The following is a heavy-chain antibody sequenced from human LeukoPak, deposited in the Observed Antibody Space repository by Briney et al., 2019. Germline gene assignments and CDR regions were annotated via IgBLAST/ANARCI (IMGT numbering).Heavy chain of an antibody. CDR1: GGSINSSSYY. Sequence: ASETLSLTCTVSGGSINSSSYYWGWIRQPPGKGLEWIGSIYYSGSTYYNPSLKSRVTISVDTSKNQFSLKLSSVTAADTAVYYCARLGIAVGYFDYWGQGTLVTVSS. CDR2: IYYSGST. D-gene: IGHD6-19*01. CDR3: ARLGIAVGYFDY. J-gene: IGHJ4*02. V-gene: IGHV4-39*01.